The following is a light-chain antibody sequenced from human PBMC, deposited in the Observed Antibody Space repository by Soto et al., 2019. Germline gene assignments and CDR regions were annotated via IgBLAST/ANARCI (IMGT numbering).Light chain of an antibody. CDR1: SSDVGSYKF. J-gene: IGLJ3*02. V-gene: IGLV2-23*01. CDR3: CSYAGDSAWV. Sequence: QSALTQPAFVSGSPGQSITISCTGTSSDVGSYKFVSWYQQHPGKAPKLMIYEGSKRPSGVSNRFSGSKSGNTASLTISGLQAEDEADYYCCSYAGDSAWVFGGGTKVTVL. CDR2: EGS.